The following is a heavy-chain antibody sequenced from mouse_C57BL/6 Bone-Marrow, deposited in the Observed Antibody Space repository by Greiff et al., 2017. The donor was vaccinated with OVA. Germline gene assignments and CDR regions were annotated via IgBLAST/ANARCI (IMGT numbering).Heavy chain of an antibody. CDR3: ARAGPDYYDDGFAY. CDR1: GYTFTSYW. J-gene: IGHJ3*01. D-gene: IGHD1-1*01. CDR2: IDPSDSYT. Sequence: QVQLQQPGAELVMPGASVKLSCKASGYTFTSYWMHWVKQRPGQGLEWIGEIDPSDSYTNYTQKFKGKSPLTVDKSSSTAYMQLSSLTSEDFAVYNCARAGPDYYDDGFAYGGQGTLVTVSA. V-gene: IGHV1-69*01.